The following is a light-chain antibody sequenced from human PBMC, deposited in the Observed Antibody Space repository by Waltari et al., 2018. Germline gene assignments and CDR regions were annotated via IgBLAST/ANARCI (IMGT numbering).Light chain of an antibody. V-gene: IGLV3-21*02. CDR2: DDS. CDR1: NIGARR. CDR3: HVWDTSTDHHVV. J-gene: IGLJ2*01. Sequence: VLTQPPSVSVAPGQTARIACGGQNIGARRVHWYKQKPAQAPVLVIYDDSDRPSGIPERFSGSNSGNTATLTVSRAEVGDEADYYCHVWDTSTDHHVVFGGGTKLTVV.